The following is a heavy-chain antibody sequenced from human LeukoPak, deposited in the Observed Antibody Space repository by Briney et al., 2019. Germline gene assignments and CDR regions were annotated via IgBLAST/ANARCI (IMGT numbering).Heavy chain of an antibody. D-gene: IGHD4-17*01. CDR3: ARDLSYGDYGDSYYYMDV. CDR1: GFTFSSYS. Sequence: GGSLRLSCAASGFTFSSYSMNWVRQAPGKGLEWVSSMSSRSSYIYYADSVKGRFTISRDNAKNSLYMQMNSLRDEDTAVYYCARDLSYGDYGDSYYYMDVWGKGTTVTVSS. CDR2: MSSRSSYI. V-gene: IGHV3-21*03. J-gene: IGHJ6*03.